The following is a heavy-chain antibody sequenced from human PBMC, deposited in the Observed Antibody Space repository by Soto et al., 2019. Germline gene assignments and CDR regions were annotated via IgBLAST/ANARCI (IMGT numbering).Heavy chain of an antibody. CDR1: GGSVTGGRFY. CDR3: ARGFNDRGLNHDI. V-gene: IGHV4-30-4*01. Sequence: QVQLQESGPGPVKPSQTLSLTCTVSGGSVTGGRFYWSWIPQTPGKALEWVGFILYSGNTFYSPALKRRLTISMVASRNQFSLKLTSVTAADTAVYYCARGFNDRGLNHDIWGRGTLVTVSS. J-gene: IGHJ4*01. CDR2: ILYSGNT. D-gene: IGHD3-10*02.